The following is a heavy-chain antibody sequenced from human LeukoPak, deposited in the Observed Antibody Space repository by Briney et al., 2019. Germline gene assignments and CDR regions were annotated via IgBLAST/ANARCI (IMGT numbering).Heavy chain of an antibody. Sequence: PGGSLRLSCAASGLTVSRSYMNWVRQAPGKGLEWVSVIYAGGSTYYTDSVKGRFTISRDNSKNTLFLQMNSLRAEDTAVYYCARDNWNDCWGQGTLVTVSS. V-gene: IGHV3-66*01. J-gene: IGHJ5*01. CDR3: ARDNWNDC. CDR2: IYAGGST. CDR1: GLTVSRSY.